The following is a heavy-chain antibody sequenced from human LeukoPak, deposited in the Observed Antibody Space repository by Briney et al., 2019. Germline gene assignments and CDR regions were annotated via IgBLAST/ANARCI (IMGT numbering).Heavy chain of an antibody. Sequence: SETLSLTCTVSGGSISSYYWSWIRQPPGKGLEWIGYIYYSGSTNYNPSLKSRVTISVDTSKNQFSLKLSSVTAADTAVYYCARVGETMAFDIWGQGTMVTVSS. CDR3: ARVGETMAFDI. V-gene: IGHV4-59*01. CDR2: IYYSGST. CDR1: GGSISSYY. D-gene: IGHD2-21*01. J-gene: IGHJ3*02.